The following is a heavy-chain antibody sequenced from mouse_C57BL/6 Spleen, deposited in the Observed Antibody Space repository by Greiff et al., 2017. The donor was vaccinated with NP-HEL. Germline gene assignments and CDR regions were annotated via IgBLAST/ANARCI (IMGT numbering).Heavy chain of an antibody. D-gene: IGHD3-2*02. V-gene: IGHV1-64*01. Sequence: QVQLQQPGAELVKPGASVKLSCKASGYTFTSYWMHWVKQRPGQGLEWIGMIHPNGGSTNYNEKFKSKATLTVDKSSSTAYMQLSSLTSEDSAVYYCARDSSGFFAWFAYWGQGTLVTVSA. CDR2: IHPNGGST. CDR1: GYTFTSYW. CDR3: ARDSSGFFAWFAY. J-gene: IGHJ3*01.